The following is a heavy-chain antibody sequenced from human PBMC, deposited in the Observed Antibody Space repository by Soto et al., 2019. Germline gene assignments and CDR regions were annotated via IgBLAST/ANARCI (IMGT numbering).Heavy chain of an antibody. Sequence: SQTLSLTCAISRDSVSSNSAAWNWIRQSPSRGLEWLGRTYYRSKWYNDYAVSVKSRITINPDTSKNQFSLQLNSVTPEDTAVYYCASTMAYCGGDCYPYYFDYWGQGTLVTVSS. CDR1: RDSVSSNSAA. D-gene: IGHD2-21*02. J-gene: IGHJ4*02. CDR2: TYYRSKWYN. CDR3: ASTMAYCGGDCYPYYFDY. V-gene: IGHV6-1*01.